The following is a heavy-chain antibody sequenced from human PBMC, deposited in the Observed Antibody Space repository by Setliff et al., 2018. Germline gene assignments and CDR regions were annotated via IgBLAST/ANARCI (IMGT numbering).Heavy chain of an antibody. V-gene: IGHV3-7*01. CDR1: GFTFSSYW. D-gene: IGHD3-22*01. J-gene: IGHJ3*02. CDR2: IKQDGSTK. Sequence: GGSLRLSCAASGFTFSSYWMSWVRQAPGKGLEWVADIKQDGSTKYYLDSVKGRFTISRDNAKRSLYLQMNGLRADDTGVYYCVRDDADNYDAFDNWGQGTWVTVSS. CDR3: VRDDADNYDAFDN.